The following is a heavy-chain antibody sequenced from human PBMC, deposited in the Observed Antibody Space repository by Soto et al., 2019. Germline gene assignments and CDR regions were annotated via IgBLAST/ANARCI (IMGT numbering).Heavy chain of an antibody. CDR2: INPNSGGT. J-gene: IGHJ4*02. D-gene: IGHD6-13*01. Sequence: ASVKVSCKASGYTFTGYYMHWGRQAPGQGLEWMGWINPNSGGTNYAQKFQGWVTMTRDTSISTAYMELSRLRSDDTAVYYCARDNGVGIAGYWGQGTLVTVSS. CDR3: ARDNGVGIAGY. CDR1: GYTFTGYY. V-gene: IGHV1-2*04.